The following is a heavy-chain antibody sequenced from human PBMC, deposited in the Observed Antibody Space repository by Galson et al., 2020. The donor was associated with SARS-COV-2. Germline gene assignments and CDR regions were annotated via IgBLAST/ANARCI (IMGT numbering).Heavy chain of an antibody. D-gene: IGHD2-15*01. J-gene: IGHJ2*01. CDR3: ARERGPKTYCIGGSCYSDSFAL. CDR1: GFIFSDSG. Sequence: TGGSLRLSCAASGFIFSDSGMHWVRQAPGKGLEWVAVISYDGSSKYYADSVKGRFTISRDNSKNTLYLQMNSLRAEDTAVYYYARERGPKTYCIGGSCYSDSFALWGRGTLVTVSS. CDR2: ISYDGSSK. V-gene: IGHV3-30*03.